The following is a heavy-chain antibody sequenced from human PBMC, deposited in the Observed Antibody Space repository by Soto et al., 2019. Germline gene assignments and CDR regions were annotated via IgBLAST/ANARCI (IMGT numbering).Heavy chain of an antibody. CDR3: ARGFRNGFNV. Sequence: EVQLVESGGGLVKPGGSLRLSCVASGFTFSGYSINWVRQDPGKGLEWVSYISGPSIYIYYADSVKGRFTISRDNAKSAVYLQMNSLRAEDTAVYYCARGFRNGFNVWGQGTTVSVSS. CDR2: ISGPSIYI. CDR1: GFTFSGYS. D-gene: IGHD2-8*01. V-gene: IGHV3-21*01. J-gene: IGHJ6*02.